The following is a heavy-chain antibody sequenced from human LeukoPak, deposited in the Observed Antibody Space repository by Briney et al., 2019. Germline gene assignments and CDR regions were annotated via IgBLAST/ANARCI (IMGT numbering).Heavy chain of an antibody. J-gene: IGHJ4*02. V-gene: IGHV1-69*13. CDR1: GYTFTSYA. CDR2: IIPIFGTA. D-gene: IGHD6-19*01. CDR3: ARDTYSSGWELDY. Sequence: ASVKVSCKASGYTFTSYAISWVRQAPGQGLEWMGGIIPIFGTANYAQKFQGRVTITADESTSTAYMELSSLRSEDTAVYYCARDTYSSGWELDYWGQGTLVTVSS.